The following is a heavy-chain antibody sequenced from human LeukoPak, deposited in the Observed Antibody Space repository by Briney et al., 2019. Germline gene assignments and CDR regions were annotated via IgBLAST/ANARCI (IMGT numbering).Heavy chain of an antibody. J-gene: IGHJ6*02. D-gene: IGHD6-6*01. CDR3: TREWRGIASHYHGMDV. CDR2: VGTNDDT. CDR1: GFSATSFD. Sequence: GGSLRLSCFASGFSATSFDMYWVRQAAGRGLEWVSAVGTNDDTCYLGSVKGRFIISRENAKNSFSLQMNNLRVEDTAVYYCTREWRGIASHYHGMDVWGQGTTVTVSS. V-gene: IGHV3-13*01.